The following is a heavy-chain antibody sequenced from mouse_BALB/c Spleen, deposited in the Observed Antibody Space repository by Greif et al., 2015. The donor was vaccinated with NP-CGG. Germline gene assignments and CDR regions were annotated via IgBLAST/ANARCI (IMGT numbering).Heavy chain of an antibody. V-gene: IGHV1-77*01. Sequence: SGAELARPGASVKLSCKAPGYTFTDYYINWVKQRTGQGLEWIGEIYPGSGNTYYNEKFKGKATLTADKSSSTAYMQLSSLTSEDSAVYFCVTTVVADYWGQGTTLTVSS. CDR1: GYTFTDYY. CDR2: IYPGSGNT. J-gene: IGHJ2*01. D-gene: IGHD1-1*01. CDR3: VTTVVADY.